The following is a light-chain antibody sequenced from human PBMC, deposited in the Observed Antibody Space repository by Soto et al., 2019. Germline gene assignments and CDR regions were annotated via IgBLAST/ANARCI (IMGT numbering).Light chain of an antibody. Sequence: EIVLTQSPGTLSLSPGERATLSCRASQSVSSSYLAWYQQKPGQPPRLLIYGASSRATGIPDRFSGSGSGTAFSLTISRLEPEDFAVYYCQQYGSLPYTFGQGTKLEIK. CDR2: GAS. V-gene: IGKV3-20*01. CDR1: QSVSSSY. J-gene: IGKJ2*01. CDR3: QQYGSLPYT.